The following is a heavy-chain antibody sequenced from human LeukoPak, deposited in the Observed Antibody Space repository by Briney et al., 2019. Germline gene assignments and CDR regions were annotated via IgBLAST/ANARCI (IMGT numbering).Heavy chain of an antibody. Sequence: GESLKISCKGSGDSFTSYWIGWLRQMPGKGLEWMGIIYAGDSDTRYSPSFQGQVTISADKSISTAYLQWSSLKAWDTAMYYCARQYCSSTSCSYGMDVWGQGTTVTVSS. CDR3: ARQYCSSTSCSYGMDV. CDR2: IYAGDSDT. D-gene: IGHD2-2*01. J-gene: IGHJ6*02. CDR1: GDSFTSYW. V-gene: IGHV5-51*01.